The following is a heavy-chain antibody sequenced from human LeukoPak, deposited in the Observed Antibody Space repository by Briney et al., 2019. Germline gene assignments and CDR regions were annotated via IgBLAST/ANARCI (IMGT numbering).Heavy chain of an antibody. D-gene: IGHD3-22*01. Sequence: ASVKVSCKASGYTFTGYYMHWVRQAPGQGLELMGRINPNSGGTNYAQKFQGRVTMTRDTSISTAYMELSRLRSDDTAVYYCARVYYYDSSGSLLFDYWGQGTLVTVSS. CDR2: INPNSGGT. CDR3: ARVYYYDSSGSLLFDY. J-gene: IGHJ4*02. CDR1: GYTFTGYY. V-gene: IGHV1-2*06.